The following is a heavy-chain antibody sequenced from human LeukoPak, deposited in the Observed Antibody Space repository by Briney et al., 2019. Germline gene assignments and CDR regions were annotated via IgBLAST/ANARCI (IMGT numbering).Heavy chain of an antibody. V-gene: IGHV4-39*01. CDR1: AGXVTRSSYY. Sequence: SETLSLTCTVSAGXVTRSSYYWGWIRQPPGKGLEWIGSMYNSGNKYYNPSLKSRVTISVDTSKNQFSLKLTSVTAADTAVYYCVRGYDRSGNPFDYWGQGTLVTVSS. J-gene: IGHJ4*02. CDR3: VRGYDRSGNPFDY. D-gene: IGHD3-22*01. CDR2: MYNSGNK.